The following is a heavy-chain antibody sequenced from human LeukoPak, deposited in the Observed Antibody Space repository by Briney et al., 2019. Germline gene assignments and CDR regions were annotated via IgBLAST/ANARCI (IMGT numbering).Heavy chain of an antibody. V-gene: IGHV3-23*01. J-gene: IGHJ4*02. CDR1: GFTFDDYA. Sequence: PGGSLRLSCAASGFTFDDYAMSWVRPAPGKGLEWVSGISGSGDSTYYGDSVQGRFTISRDNSKNTLYLQMNTLRAEDTAVYFCAKEKQRNFDYWGQGTLVTVSS. CDR3: AKEKQRNFDY. CDR2: ISGSGDST.